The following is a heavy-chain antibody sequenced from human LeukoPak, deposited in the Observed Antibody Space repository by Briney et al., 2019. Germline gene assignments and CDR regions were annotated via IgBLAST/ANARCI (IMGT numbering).Heavy chain of an antibody. Sequence: GRSLRLSCAASGFTFDDYAMHWVRQAPGKGLEWVSGISWNSGSIGYADSVKGRFTISRDNAKNSLYLQMNSLRAEDTALYYCAKDLAVNEKHYHCDYWGQGTLVTVSS. D-gene: IGHD1-1*01. V-gene: IGHV3-9*01. CDR3: AKDLAVNEKHYHCDY. CDR1: GFTFDDYA. CDR2: ISWNSGSI. J-gene: IGHJ4*02.